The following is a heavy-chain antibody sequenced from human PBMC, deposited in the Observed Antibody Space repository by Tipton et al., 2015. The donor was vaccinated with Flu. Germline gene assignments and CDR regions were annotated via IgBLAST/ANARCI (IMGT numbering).Heavy chain of an antibody. V-gene: IGHV3-48*03. CDR3: ARGFIRLCDY. CDR1: GFTFSSYE. D-gene: IGHD3-16*01. J-gene: IGHJ4*02. CDR2: ISPSGSTR. Sequence: SLRLSCAASGFTFSSYEMNWVRQAPGKGLEWVSFISPSGSTRYYADSVKGRFTISRDNFENSLFLQMNSLRAEDTAVYYCARGFIRLCDYWGQGTLVTVSS.